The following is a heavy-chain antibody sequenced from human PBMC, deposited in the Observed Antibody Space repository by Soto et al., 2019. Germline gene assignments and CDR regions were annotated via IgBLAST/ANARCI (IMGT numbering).Heavy chain of an antibody. J-gene: IGHJ4*02. CDR3: AREPWGFDY. D-gene: IGHD3-16*01. CDR2: IYYSGST. CDR1: DGSVSSGSYY. Sequence: SETLSLTCTVSDGSVSSGSYYWSWIRQPPGKGLEYIGYIYYSGSTNYNPSLKSRVTISVDTSKNQFSLKLSSVTAADTAVYYCAREPWGFDYWGQGTLVTVSS. V-gene: IGHV4-61*01.